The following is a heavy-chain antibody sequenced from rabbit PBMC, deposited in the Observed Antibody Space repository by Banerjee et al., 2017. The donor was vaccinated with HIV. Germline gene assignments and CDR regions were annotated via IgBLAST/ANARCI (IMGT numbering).Heavy chain of an antibody. Sequence: QEQLEESGGDLVKPEGSLTLTCTASGFTISSSYWICWVRQAPGKGLEWIACINSSSGNTVYARWAKGRFTISKTSSTTVTLQMTSLTAADTATYFCARAPDGASSYFNLWGPGTLVTVS. J-gene: IGHJ4*01. CDR1: GFTISSSYW. CDR2: INSSSGNT. CDR3: ARAPDGASSYFNL. V-gene: IGHV1S45*01. D-gene: IGHD8-1*01.